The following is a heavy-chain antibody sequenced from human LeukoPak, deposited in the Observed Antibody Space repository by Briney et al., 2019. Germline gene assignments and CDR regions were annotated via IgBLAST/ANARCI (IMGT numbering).Heavy chain of an antibody. CDR1: GYSFTNNW. CDR2: IDPSDSYT. V-gene: IGHV5-10-1*01. D-gene: IGHD4-17*01. Sequence: PGESLKISCKGSGYSFTNNWITWVRQMPGKGLEWMGRIDPSDSYTNYSPSFQGHVTISADKSISTAYLQWSSLKASDTAMYYCALGGDYVEYYFDDWGQGTLVTVSS. J-gene: IGHJ4*02. CDR3: ALGGDYVEYYFDD.